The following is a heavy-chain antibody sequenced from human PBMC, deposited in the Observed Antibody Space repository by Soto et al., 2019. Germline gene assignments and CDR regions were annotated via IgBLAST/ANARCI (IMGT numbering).Heavy chain of an antibody. V-gene: IGHV4-59*01. Sequence: ETLSLTCTFSGGSISSYYWCWLRQPPGKGLEWIGYIYYSGSTNYNPSLKSRVTISVDTSKNQFSLKLSSVTAADTAVYYCARVGGGAFDIWGQGTVVTVSS. J-gene: IGHJ3*02. CDR1: GGSISSYY. CDR2: IYYSGST. D-gene: IGHD3-16*01. CDR3: ARVGGGAFDI.